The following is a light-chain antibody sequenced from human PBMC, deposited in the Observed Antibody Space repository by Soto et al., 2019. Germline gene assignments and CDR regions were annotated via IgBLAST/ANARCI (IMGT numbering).Light chain of an antibody. J-gene: IGLJ2*01. Sequence: QSVLTQSPSVSAAPGQKVTISCSGSSSNIGNNYVSWYQQLPGTAPKLLIYDNNKRPLGIPDRFSGSKSGTSGTLEITGLQTGDEADYYCATWDGSLPGEVFGGGTKLTVL. CDR2: DNN. CDR1: SSNIGNNY. CDR3: ATWDGSLPGEV. V-gene: IGLV1-51*01.